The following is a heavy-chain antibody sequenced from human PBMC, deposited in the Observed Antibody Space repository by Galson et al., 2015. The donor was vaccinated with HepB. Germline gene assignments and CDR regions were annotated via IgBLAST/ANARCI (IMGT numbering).Heavy chain of an antibody. Sequence: SLRLSCAASGFTFSSYSMNWVRQAPGKGLEWVSSISSSSSYIYYADSVKGRFTISRDNAKNSLYLQMNSLRAEDTAVYYCASGGRVAAAHWGQGTLVTVSS. J-gene: IGHJ4*02. CDR1: GFTFSSYS. D-gene: IGHD2-2*01. V-gene: IGHV3-21*01. CDR2: ISSSSSYI. CDR3: ASGGRVAAAH.